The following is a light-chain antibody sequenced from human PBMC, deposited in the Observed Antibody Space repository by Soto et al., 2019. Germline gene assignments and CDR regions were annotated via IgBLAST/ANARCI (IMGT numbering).Light chain of an antibody. J-gene: IGLJ1*01. V-gene: IGLV2-14*01. CDR1: SHAVGRYDY. CDR3: NSYTSSNTLV. Sequence: QSALTQHASVSGSPGQSITISCTGTSHAVGRYDYVSWYQQHPGKAPKILIYEVTYRPSGVSNRFSASKSGNTASLTISGLQPEDEADYYCNSYTSSNTLVFGTGTKVTVL. CDR2: EVT.